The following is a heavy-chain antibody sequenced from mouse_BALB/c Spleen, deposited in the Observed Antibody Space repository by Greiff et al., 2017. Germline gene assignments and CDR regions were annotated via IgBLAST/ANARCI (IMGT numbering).Heavy chain of an antibody. CDR2: IDPENGDT. V-gene: IGHV14-4*02. CDR1: GFNIKDYY. J-gene: IGHJ1*01. Sequence: EVQLQQSGAELVRSGASVKLSCTASGFNIKDYYMHWVKQRPEQGLEWIGWIDPENGDTEYAPKFQGKATMTADTSSNTAYLQLSSLTSEDTAVYYCARERRVVDWYFDVWGAGTTVTVSS. CDR3: ARERRVVDWYFDV. D-gene: IGHD1-1*01.